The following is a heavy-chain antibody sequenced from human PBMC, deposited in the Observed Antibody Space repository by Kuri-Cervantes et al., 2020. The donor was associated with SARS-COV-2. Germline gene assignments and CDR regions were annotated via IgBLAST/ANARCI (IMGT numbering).Heavy chain of an antibody. V-gene: IGHV3-23*01. Sequence: GESLKISCAASGFTFSSYAMSWVRQAPGKGLEWVSAISGSGGSTYYADSVKGRFTISRDNSKNTLYLQMNSLKTEDTAVYYCTTRYIIAALFPLDHWGQGTTVTVSS. CDR1: GFTFSSYA. D-gene: IGHD6-6*01. CDR2: ISGSGGST. CDR3: TTRYIIAALFPLDH. J-gene: IGHJ6*02.